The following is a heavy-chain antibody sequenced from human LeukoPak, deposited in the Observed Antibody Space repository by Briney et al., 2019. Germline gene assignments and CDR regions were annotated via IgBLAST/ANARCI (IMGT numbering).Heavy chain of an antibody. D-gene: IGHD2-15*01. CDR1: GFTFSTYA. Sequence: GGSLRLSCAASGFTFSTYAMSWVRQAPGKGLEWVSSISGSGGSTSYADSVKGRFIISRDNSRNTLYVQMNSLRAEDTAVYYCARDGRDRRGFDYWGQGTLVTVSS. CDR3: ARDGRDRRGFDY. J-gene: IGHJ4*02. CDR2: ISGSGGST. V-gene: IGHV3-23*01.